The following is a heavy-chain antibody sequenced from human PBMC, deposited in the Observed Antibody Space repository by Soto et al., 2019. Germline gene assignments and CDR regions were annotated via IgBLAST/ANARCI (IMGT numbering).Heavy chain of an antibody. D-gene: IGHD2-21*01. J-gene: IGHJ6*02. V-gene: IGHV3-23*01. CDR3: AKRGVINYYYGMDA. CDR1: GFTFSSSA. CDR2: ITSAGTI. Sequence: EVQLLDSGGGLVQPGGSLRLSCAASGFTFSSSAMSWVRQAPGKGLERVSAITSAGTIYYADSVKGRFTISRDSSRNTLYLQMNSLRAEDTAVYYCAKRGVINYYYGMDACCQGTTVTVSS.